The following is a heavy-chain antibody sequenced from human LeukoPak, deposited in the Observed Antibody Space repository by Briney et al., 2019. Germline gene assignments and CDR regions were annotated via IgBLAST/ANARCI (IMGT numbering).Heavy chain of an antibody. CDR3: ARHVVATFGFDP. V-gene: IGHV4-39*01. CDR2: IYYSGST. CDR1: GGSISSSSYY. D-gene: IGHD3-16*01. Sequence: KPSETLSLTCTVSGGSISSSSYYWGWIRQPPGKGLEWIGSIYYSGSTHYNPSLKSRVTISVDTSKNQFSLKLSSVTAADTAVYYCARHVVATFGFDPWGQGTLVTVSS. J-gene: IGHJ5*02.